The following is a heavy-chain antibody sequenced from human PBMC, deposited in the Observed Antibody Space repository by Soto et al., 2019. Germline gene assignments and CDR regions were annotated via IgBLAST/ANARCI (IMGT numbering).Heavy chain of an antibody. V-gene: IGHV4-38-2*02. Sequence: AETLSLTCAVSGYSISSGYYWGLIRQPPGKGLEWIGSIYHSGSTYYNPSLKSRVTISVDTSKNQFSLKLSSVTAADTAVYYCARDSMTTVTPWGQGTLVTVSS. CDR3: ARDSMTTVTP. J-gene: IGHJ5*02. CDR2: IYHSGST. D-gene: IGHD4-17*01. CDR1: GYSISSGYY.